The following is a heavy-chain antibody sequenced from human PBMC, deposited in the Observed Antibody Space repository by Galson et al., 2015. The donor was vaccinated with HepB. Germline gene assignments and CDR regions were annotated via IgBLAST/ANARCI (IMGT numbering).Heavy chain of an antibody. V-gene: IGHV3-30-3*01. Sequence: SLRLSCAASGFTFSSYAMHWVRQAPGKGLEWVAVTSFDDTTKYYTDSVKGRFTISRDNSQKTLYLQINSLRAEDTAVYYCARTYCGADCSSNFYYGLDVWGQGTTVTVSS. CDR2: TSFDDTTK. J-gene: IGHJ6*02. CDR3: ARTYCGADCSSNFYYGLDV. D-gene: IGHD2-21*02. CDR1: GFTFSSYA.